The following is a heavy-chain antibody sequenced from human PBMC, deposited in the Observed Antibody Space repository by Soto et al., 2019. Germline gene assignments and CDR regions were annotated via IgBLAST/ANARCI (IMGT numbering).Heavy chain of an antibody. V-gene: IGHV4-59*08. CDR2: IYYSGST. CDR1: GGSISSYY. Sequence: QVQLQESGPGLVKPSETLSLTCTVSGGSISSYYWSWIRQPPGKGLEWIGYIYYSGSTNYNPSLKSRVTISVDTCKNQFSLKLSSVTAADTAVYYCARYSSSYGMDVWGQGTTVTVSS. D-gene: IGHD6-13*01. CDR3: ARYSSSYGMDV. J-gene: IGHJ6*02.